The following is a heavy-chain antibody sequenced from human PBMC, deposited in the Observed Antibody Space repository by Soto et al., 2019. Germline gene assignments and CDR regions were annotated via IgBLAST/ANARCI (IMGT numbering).Heavy chain of an antibody. CDR2: IYYSGST. D-gene: IGHD3-22*01. J-gene: IGHJ4*02. CDR1: GGSISSHY. V-gene: IGHV4-59*11. CDR3: ARGSLYYYDRSGYFAD. Sequence: PSETLSLTCTVSGGSISSHYWSWIRQPPGKGLEWIGYIYYSGSTNYNPSLKSRVTISVDTSKNQFSLKLSSVTAADTAVYYCARGSLYYYDRSGYFADWGQGTLVTVSS.